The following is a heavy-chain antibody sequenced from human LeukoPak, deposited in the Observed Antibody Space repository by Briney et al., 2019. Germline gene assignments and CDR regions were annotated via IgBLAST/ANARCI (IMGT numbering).Heavy chain of an antibody. CDR2: INNSGDNT. CDR1: GFTFRSYA. Sequence: GGSLRLSCTASGFTFRSYAMNWVRQAPGKGLEWVSVINNSGDNTFSDSVKGRFTISRDNSKNMLYLQMSTLRGEDTAVYYCARSLKWNLVGFDYWGQGTLVTVSS. D-gene: IGHD1-1*01. CDR3: ARSLKWNLVGFDY. V-gene: IGHV3-23*01. J-gene: IGHJ4*02.